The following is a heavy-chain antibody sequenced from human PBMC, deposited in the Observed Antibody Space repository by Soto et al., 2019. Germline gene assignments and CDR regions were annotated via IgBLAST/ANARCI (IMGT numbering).Heavy chain of an antibody. V-gene: IGHV1-69*06. J-gene: IGHJ6*02. D-gene: IGHD1-20*01. CDR3: TRITAPYYYYGMDV. CDR2: IIPMFGST. CDR1: GGTFNNYA. Sequence: SVKVSCKASGGTFNNYAISWVRQAPGQGLEWMGGIIPMFGSTVYAPQFQGRVTIAADRSTSIAFMQLTSLRSEDTALYFCTRITAPYYYYGMDVWGQGTAVTVSS.